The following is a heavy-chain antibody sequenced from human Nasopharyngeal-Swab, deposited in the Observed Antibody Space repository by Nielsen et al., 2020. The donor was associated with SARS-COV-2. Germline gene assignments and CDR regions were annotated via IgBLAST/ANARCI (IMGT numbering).Heavy chain of an antibody. CDR1: GCTFTSYA. J-gene: IGHJ4*02. Sequence: ASVKVSCKASGCTFTSYAMHWVRQAPGQRLEWMGWINDGNGNTKYSQKFQGRVTITRDTSASTAYMELSSLRSEDTAVYYCARDRIPDYYYDSSDFDYWGQGTLVTVSS. V-gene: IGHV1-3*01. D-gene: IGHD3-22*01. CDR3: ARDRIPDYYYDSSDFDY. CDR2: INDGNGNT.